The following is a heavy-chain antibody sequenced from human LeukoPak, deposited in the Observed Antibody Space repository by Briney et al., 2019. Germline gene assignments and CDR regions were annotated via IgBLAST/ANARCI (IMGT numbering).Heavy chain of an antibody. Sequence: GGSLRLSCAASGFIFSTYAMHWVRQAPGKGLEYISSISSNGGSTYYANSVKGRFTISRDNSKNTLFLQMGSLRAEDMAVYYCARSSAVVGATTFDYWGQGTLVTVSS. D-gene: IGHD1-26*01. CDR1: GFIFSTYA. V-gene: IGHV3-64*01. CDR3: ARSSAVVGATTFDY. CDR2: ISSNGGST. J-gene: IGHJ4*02.